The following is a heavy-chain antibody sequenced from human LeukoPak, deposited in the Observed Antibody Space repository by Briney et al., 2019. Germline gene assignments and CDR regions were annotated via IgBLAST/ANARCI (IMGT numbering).Heavy chain of an antibody. CDR3: AKDLNPTVQAFDI. Sequence: GGSLRLSCAASGFSFSSYAMSWVRQAPGKGLEWVSVIGGSGGNTYYADSVKGRFTISRDNSKNTLYLQMNSLRAEDTAVYYCAKDLNPTVQAFDIWGQGTMVTVSS. CDR1: GFSFSSYA. D-gene: IGHD4-17*01. J-gene: IGHJ3*02. CDR2: IGGSGGNT. V-gene: IGHV3-23*01.